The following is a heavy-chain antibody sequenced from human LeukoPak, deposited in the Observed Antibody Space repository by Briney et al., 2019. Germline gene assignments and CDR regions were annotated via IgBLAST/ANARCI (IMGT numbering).Heavy chain of an antibody. D-gene: IGHD2-2*01. CDR3: ARSTSIVVVPAVPSYYFDY. Sequence: SVKVSCKASGGSFSSYAISWVRQAPGQGLEWMGGIIPIFGTANYAQKFQGRVTITADESTSTAYMELSSLRSEDTAVYYCARSTSIVVVPAVPSYYFDYWGQGTLVTVSS. CDR2: IIPIFGTA. V-gene: IGHV1-69*01. CDR1: GGSFSSYA. J-gene: IGHJ4*02.